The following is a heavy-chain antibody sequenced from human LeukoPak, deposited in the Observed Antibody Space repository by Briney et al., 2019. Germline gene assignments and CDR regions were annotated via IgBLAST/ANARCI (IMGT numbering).Heavy chain of an antibody. CDR3: ARHSRYYYYGKDV. CDR1: GSSISPYH. CDR2: IYYTGRA. J-gene: IGHJ6*02. Sequence: SETPSLTCTVSGSSISPYHWSWIRQPPGKGLEWIAQIYYTGRADYNPSLKSRVTISVDTSNNHVSLKVSSVTAADTAVYYCARHSRYYYYGKDVWGQGTTVTVSS. V-gene: IGHV4-59*08.